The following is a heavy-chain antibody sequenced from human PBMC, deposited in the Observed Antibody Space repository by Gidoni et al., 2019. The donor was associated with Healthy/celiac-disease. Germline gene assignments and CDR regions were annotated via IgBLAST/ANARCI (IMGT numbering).Heavy chain of an antibody. V-gene: IGHV3-49*04. D-gene: IGHD5-18*01. CDR3: TRAASQSTAMVRGVFDY. Sequence: ELQLVESVGGLVQPGRSLRLSGPAPAFTFGAYAMRWVRQAPGQGLEWVGFIRIKSYGWTTEDAASVKGRFTISRDDSKSIAYLQMNSLKTEDTAVYYCTRAASQSTAMVRGVFDYWGQGTLVTVSS. CDR2: IRIKSYGWTT. J-gene: IGHJ4*02. CDR1: AFTFGAYA.